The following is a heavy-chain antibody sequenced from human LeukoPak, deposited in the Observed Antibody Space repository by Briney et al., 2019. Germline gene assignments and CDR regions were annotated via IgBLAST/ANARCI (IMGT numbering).Heavy chain of an antibody. J-gene: IGHJ4*02. D-gene: IGHD1-1*01. Sequence: PGGSLRLSCAASGFMFSSNWMSWVRLAPGKGVEWVANIKEDGTETYYVDSVTGRFTISRDNGKKSLYLQMNSLRVEDTAVYYCAKEGRSLQTYWGQGTLVTVSS. V-gene: IGHV3-7*03. CDR3: AKEGRSLQTY. CDR1: GFMFSSNW. CDR2: IKEDGTET.